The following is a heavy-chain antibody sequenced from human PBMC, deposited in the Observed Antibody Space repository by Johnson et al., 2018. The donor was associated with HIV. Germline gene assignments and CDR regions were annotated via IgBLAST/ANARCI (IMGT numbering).Heavy chain of an antibody. V-gene: IGHV3-NL1*01. CDR3: ARSKDCSGGSCPDGFDI. CDR1: GFTFRSYA. CDR2: IYSGGST. D-gene: IGHD2-15*01. Sequence: QMQLVESGGAVVQPGRSLRVSCAASGFTFRSYAMHWVRQAPGKGLEWVAVIYSGGSTYSADSVQGLFTISRDHAKNSLYLQMNSLRAEDTAVYYCARSKDCSGGSCPDGFDIWGQGTMVIVS. J-gene: IGHJ3*02.